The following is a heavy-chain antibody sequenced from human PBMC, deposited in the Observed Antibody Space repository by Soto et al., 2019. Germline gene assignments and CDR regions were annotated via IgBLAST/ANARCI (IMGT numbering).Heavy chain of an antibody. CDR3: TSAGQYCTSTTCKAY. J-gene: IGHJ4*02. D-gene: IGHD2-2*01. Sequence: PGGSLRLSCAASGFGFTNSWMNWVRQAPGKGLEWVGRIKSKNDGGTTDYAAPVQGRFTISRDDSKTTIYLQMNSLKTEYTAVYYCTSAGQYCTSTTCKAYWGQGTPVTVSS. V-gene: IGHV3-15*07. CDR2: IKSKNDGGTT. CDR1: GFGFTNSW.